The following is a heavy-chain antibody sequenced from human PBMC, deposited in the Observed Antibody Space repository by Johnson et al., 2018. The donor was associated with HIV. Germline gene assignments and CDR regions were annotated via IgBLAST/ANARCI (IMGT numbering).Heavy chain of an antibody. V-gene: IGHV3-7*05. CDR2: IKQDGGEK. D-gene: IGHD6-19*01. CDR3: ARAVADGWFSYDAFDI. CDR1: GFSFSRYW. Sequence: VQLVESGGGLVQPGGSLRLSCAASGFSFSRYWMSWVRQAPGKGLEWVANIKQDGGEKYYVDSVKGRFTISRDNAKNSLYLQMNSLRAEDTAVYYCARAVADGWFSYDAFDIWGQGTMVTVSS. J-gene: IGHJ3*02.